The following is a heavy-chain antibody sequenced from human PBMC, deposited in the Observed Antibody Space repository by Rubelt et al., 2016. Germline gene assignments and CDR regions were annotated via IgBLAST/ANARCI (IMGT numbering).Heavy chain of an antibody. CDR1: GFIFSSSS. CDR2: ISYDGSNK. CDR3: AKDRNKYFDL. Sequence: VQPGGSLRLSCVASGFIFSSSSMHWVRQAPGKGLEWVAVISYDGSNKYYADSVEGRFTISRDNAKNSLYLQMNSLRAEDTAEYYCAKDRNKYFDLWGRGTLVSVSS. D-gene: IGHD1/OR15-1a*01. V-gene: IGHV3-30*04. J-gene: IGHJ2*01.